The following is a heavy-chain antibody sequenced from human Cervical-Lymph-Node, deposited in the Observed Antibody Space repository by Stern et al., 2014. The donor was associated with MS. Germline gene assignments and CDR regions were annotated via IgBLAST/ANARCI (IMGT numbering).Heavy chain of an antibody. CDR2: IYHSGVS. D-gene: IGHD2/OR15-2a*01. V-gene: IGHV4-4*02. CDR3: ARERQQYCNSEGCSYWYFDL. J-gene: IGHJ2*01. CDR1: GGSVSSTNW. Sequence: QVQLQESGPGLVKPSGTLSLTCAVSGGSVSSTNWWSWVRQSPGKGLEWIGNIYHSGVSNYRPSLRSRVSISRANSKNHRSLHLTSVTAADTAVYYCARERQQYCNSEGCSYWYFDLWGRGTLVTVSS.